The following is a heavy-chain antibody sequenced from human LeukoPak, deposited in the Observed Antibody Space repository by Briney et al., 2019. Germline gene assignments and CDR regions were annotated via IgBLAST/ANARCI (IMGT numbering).Heavy chain of an antibody. J-gene: IGHJ4*02. CDR2: ISSSTSGATI. V-gene: IGHV3-48*04. D-gene: IGHD3-22*01. CDR3: AREPPPGATMIVVYPDY. CDR1: GFTFSNYR. Sequence: PGGSLRLSCAASGFTFSNYRMNWVRQAPGKGLEWVSYISSSTSGATIYYADSVKGRFTISRDNAKNSLYLQMNSLRAEDTAVYYCAREPPPGATMIVVYPDYWGQGTLVTVSS.